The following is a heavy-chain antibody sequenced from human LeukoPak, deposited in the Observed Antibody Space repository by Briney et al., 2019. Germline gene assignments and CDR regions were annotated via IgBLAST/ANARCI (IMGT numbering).Heavy chain of an antibody. V-gene: IGHV3-74*01. CDR1: GFIFSSYW. CDR3: ARDMTGNVADY. Sequence: PGESLRLSCAASGFIFSSYWMHWVRQIPGKGLVWVSRINSDGTITNYADSVKGRFTISRDSAKNTVYLQMNSLTAEDTAVYYCARDMTGNVADYWGQGTLVTVPS. D-gene: IGHD3-9*01. J-gene: IGHJ4*02. CDR2: INSDGTIT.